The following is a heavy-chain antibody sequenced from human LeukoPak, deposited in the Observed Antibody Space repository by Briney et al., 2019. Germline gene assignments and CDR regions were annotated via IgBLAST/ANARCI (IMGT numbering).Heavy chain of an antibody. D-gene: IGHD3-9*01. CDR2: IYYNGST. CDR3: ARSDILTGYLFDY. V-gene: IGHV4-30-4*01. CDR1: GGSISSGDYY. Sequence: SQTLSLTCTVSGGSISSGDYYWSWIRQPPGKGLEWIGYIYYNGSTYYNPSLKSRVTISVDTSKNQFSLKLSSVTAADTAVYYCARSDILTGYLFDYWGQGTLVTVSS. J-gene: IGHJ4*02.